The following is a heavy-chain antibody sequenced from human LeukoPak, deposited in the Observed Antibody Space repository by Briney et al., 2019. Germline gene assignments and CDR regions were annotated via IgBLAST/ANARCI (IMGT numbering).Heavy chain of an antibody. V-gene: IGHV1-2*02. CDR2: INPNNGGT. J-gene: IGHJ4*02. CDR3: ARELGFCSTTSCPLYHY. Sequence: SVKVSCKASGYRFTDYYVHWVRQAPGQGLEWMGWINPNNGGTDYAQKFYGRVTMTRDTSITTAYMELNRLTSDDTAAYYCARELGFCSTTSCPLYHYWGQGTLVTVSS. D-gene: IGHD2-2*01. CDR1: GYRFTDYY.